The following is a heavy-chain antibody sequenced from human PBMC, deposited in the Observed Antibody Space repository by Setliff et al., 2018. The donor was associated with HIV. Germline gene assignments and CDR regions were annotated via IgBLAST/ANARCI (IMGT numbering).Heavy chain of an antibody. CDR1: GFTFSRYA. CDR3: VKDQEYSYDY. V-gene: IGHV3-23*01. D-gene: IGHD4-4*01. J-gene: IGHJ4*02. CDR2: ISGSGIGS. Sequence: PGGSLRLSCAASGFTFSRYAMTWVRQAPGKGLEWVSAISGSGIGSYYPDSVKGRSTISRDNSKNTLYLQMSSLRTEDTAVYYCVKDQEYSYDYWGQGTLVTVSS.